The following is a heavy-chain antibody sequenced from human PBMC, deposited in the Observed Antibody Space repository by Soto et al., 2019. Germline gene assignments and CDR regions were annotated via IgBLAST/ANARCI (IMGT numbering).Heavy chain of an antibody. Sequence: EVQLVESGGGLIQPGGSLRLSCAVSGFTVSNNYMSWVRQAPGKGLEGVSVIYSGGYTAYGDSVKGRLTISRDNSKNILFLQMKTLGPHDRAVFYRGSHPGGGGYWGQGTLVTVSS. CDR3: GSHPGGGGY. J-gene: IGHJ4*02. CDR2: IYSGGYT. D-gene: IGHD3-10*01. CDR1: GFTVSNNY. V-gene: IGHV3-53*01.